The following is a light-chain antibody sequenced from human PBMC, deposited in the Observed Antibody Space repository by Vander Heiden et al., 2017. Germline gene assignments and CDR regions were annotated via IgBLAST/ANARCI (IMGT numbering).Light chain of an antibody. CDR3: FSTDTNESHLV. J-gene: IGLJ3*02. CDR2: EDT. V-gene: IGLV3-10*01. CDR1: ALATTD. Sequence: SYELTQPPSVSVSPGRTGRITCSGDALATTDVHWYQQKSGQAPVLVMSEDTKRPSGIPERFSGSSSGTVATLTISGAQVDDEGDYYCFSTDTNESHLVFGGGTELTVL.